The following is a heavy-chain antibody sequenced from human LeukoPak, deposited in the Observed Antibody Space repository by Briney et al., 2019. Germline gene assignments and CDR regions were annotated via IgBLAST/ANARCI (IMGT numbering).Heavy chain of an antibody. D-gene: IGHD5-12*01. CDR2: ITSTSSYI. Sequence: GGSLRLSCAASGFTFSSYSFNWVRQAPGKGLEWVASITSTSSYIYYAGSVQGRFAVSRDNAKNLLYLQMNSLRAEDTAVFYCVRRGPNNSGLDYWGQGTLVTVSS. V-gene: IGHV3-21*01. CDR3: VRRGPNNSGLDY. J-gene: IGHJ4*02. CDR1: GFTFSSYS.